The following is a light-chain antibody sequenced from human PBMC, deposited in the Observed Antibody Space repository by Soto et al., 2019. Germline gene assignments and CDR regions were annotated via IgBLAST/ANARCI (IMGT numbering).Light chain of an antibody. CDR2: GAS. Sequence: EIVLTQSPGTLSLSPGERATLSCRASQSVSSSYLAWYQQKPGQAPRLLLYGASSRATGIPDRFSGSGSGPDFTLSSSRLEPEDFAVNYCQQYGSSPWTCGQGTKVEIK. J-gene: IGKJ1*01. CDR1: QSVSSSY. CDR3: QQYGSSPWT. V-gene: IGKV3-20*01.